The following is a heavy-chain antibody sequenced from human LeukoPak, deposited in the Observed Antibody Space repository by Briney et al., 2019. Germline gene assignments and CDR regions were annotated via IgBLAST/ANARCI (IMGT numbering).Heavy chain of an antibody. CDR2: TRNKANSYTT. CDR3: ARVDTAMDDYYYYGMDV. D-gene: IGHD5-18*01. V-gene: IGHV3-72*01. J-gene: IGHJ6*02. Sequence: GGSLRLSCAASGFTFSDHYMDWVRQAPGKGLEWVCRTRNKANSYTTEYAAPVKGRFTISRDDSKNSLYLQMNRLKTEDTAVYYCARVDTAMDDYYYYGMDVWGQGTTVTVS. CDR1: GFTFSDHY.